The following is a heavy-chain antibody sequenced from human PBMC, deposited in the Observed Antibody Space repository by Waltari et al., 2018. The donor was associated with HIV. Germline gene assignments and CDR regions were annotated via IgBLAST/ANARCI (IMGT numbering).Heavy chain of an antibody. J-gene: IGHJ4*02. V-gene: IGHV1-18*01. Sequence: QVQLVQSGGEVKKPGALVKVSCTASGFTFRNYGISWMRRAHGQGLGWVGWISPYNDNTYYAQRVENRVTMTTDTSATTVDMELRSLRSDDTAVYYCVRDFTSRVDSWEYSDSSYFDYWGQGTLVTVSS. CDR1: GFTFRNYG. CDR3: VRDFTSRVDSWEYSDSSYFDY. CDR2: ISPYNDNT. D-gene: IGHD3-22*01.